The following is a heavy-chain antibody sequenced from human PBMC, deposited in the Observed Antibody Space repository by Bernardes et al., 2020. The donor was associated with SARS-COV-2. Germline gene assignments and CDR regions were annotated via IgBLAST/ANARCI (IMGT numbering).Heavy chain of an antibody. Sequence: SETLSLTCAVFGGSFSSHYWTWIRQPPGRGLEWVGEINHSGSSTYNPSLKSRVTMSVDTSKMQFSLKLSSVIAADTAVYYCARGASFGFLSGYSFGRGGLVDPWGHGVLVTV. CDR3: ARGASFGFLSGYSFGRGGLVDP. CDR2: INHSGSS. CDR1: GGSFSSHY. J-gene: IGHJ5*02. D-gene: IGHD3-3*01. V-gene: IGHV4-34*01.